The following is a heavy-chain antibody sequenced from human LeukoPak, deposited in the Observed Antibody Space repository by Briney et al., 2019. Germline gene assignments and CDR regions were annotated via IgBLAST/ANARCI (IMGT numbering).Heavy chain of an antibody. Sequence: GGSLRLSCAAPGFTFSSYEMNWVRQAPGKGLEGVSYISSSGSTIYYADSVKGRFTISRDNAKNSLYLQMNRLRDEDTAVYYCARGKTSMVRGVIMSSDFDYWGQGTLVTVSS. CDR2: ISSSGSTI. CDR3: ARGKTSMVRGVIMSSDFDY. CDR1: GFTFSSYE. D-gene: IGHD3-10*01. V-gene: IGHV3-48*03. J-gene: IGHJ4*02.